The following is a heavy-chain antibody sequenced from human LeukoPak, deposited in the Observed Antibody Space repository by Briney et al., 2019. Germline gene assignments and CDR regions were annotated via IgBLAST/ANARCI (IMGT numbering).Heavy chain of an antibody. CDR3: AKDVRRSFYYFDY. V-gene: IGHV3-23*01. CDR1: GFTFSSYA. D-gene: IGHD2/OR15-2a*01. CDR2: ISGSGGST. Sequence: PGGSLRLSCAASGFTFSSYAMSWVRQAPGKGLEWVSAISGSGGSTYYAESVKGRFTISRDNSKNTLYLQMNSLRAEDTAVYYCAKDVRRSFYYFDYWGQGTLVTVSS. J-gene: IGHJ4*02.